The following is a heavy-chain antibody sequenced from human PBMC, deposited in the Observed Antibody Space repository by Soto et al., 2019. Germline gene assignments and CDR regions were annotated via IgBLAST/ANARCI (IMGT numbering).Heavy chain of an antibody. CDR1: GYTFINYD. V-gene: IGHV1-8*01. Sequence: QVQLVQSGAEVRKPGASVRVSCKASGYTFINYDINWGRQATGQGLEWLGWMTPKSGYPGYAHKFQGRLTLTRDTSTGTAYMELSSLRSEDTAVYYGARNPYNTGVFDPGGQGTLITVSS. J-gene: IGHJ5*02. D-gene: IGHD2-8*02. CDR2: MTPKSGYP. CDR3: ARNPYNTGVFDP.